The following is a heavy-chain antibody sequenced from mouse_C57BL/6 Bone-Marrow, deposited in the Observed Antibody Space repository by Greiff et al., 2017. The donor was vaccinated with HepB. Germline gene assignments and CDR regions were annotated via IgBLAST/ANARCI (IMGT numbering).Heavy chain of an antibody. J-gene: IGHJ1*03. CDR3: AREGYYGGAYFDV. V-gene: IGHV1-64*01. CDR2: IHPNSGST. Sequence: QVHVKQPGAELVKPGASVKLSCKASGYTFTSYWMHWVKQRPGQGLEWIGMIHPNSGSTNYNEKFKSKATLTVDKSSSTAYMQLSSLTSEDSAVYYCAREGYYGGAYFDVWGTGTTVTVSS. D-gene: IGHD1-1*01. CDR1: GYTFTSYW.